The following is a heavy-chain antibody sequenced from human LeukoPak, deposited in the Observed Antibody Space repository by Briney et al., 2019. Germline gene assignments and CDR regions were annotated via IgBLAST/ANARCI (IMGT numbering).Heavy chain of an antibody. D-gene: IGHD4-17*01. CDR3: AKEGIAEYGDYDVPGGY. CDR1: GFTLSTYA. Sequence: PGGSLRLSCAASGFTLSTYAMCWVRQAPGKGLEWVAAISGSGGSTNYADSVKGRFTISRDNSTNTLYLQMDSLRAEDTAECYCAKEGIAEYGDYDVPGGYWGQGTLVTVSS. CDR2: ISGSGGST. V-gene: IGHV3-23*01. J-gene: IGHJ4*02.